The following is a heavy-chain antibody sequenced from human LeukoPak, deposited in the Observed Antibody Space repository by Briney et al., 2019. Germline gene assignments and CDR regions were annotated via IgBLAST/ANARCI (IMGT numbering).Heavy chain of an antibody. J-gene: IGHJ4*02. D-gene: IGHD1-26*01. Sequence: GGSLRLSCTASGFTFIDYGIHWVRQAPGKGLEWRAFIRYDGTTRFYAYSVKGRFTISRDNSNNTLYLQMISLRAEDTAVYYCARDRVGATGFDYWGQGTLVTVSS. CDR1: GFTFIDYG. V-gene: IGHV3-30*02. CDR3: ARDRVGATGFDY. CDR2: IRYDGTTR.